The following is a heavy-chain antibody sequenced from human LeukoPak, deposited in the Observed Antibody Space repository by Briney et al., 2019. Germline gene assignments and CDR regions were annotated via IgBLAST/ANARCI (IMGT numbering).Heavy chain of an antibody. CDR1: GGSISSYN. D-gene: IGHD3-22*01. CDR2: IYYTGST. J-gene: IGHJ1*01. CDR3: ARDYSDSSGYSPFQH. Sequence: SETLSLTCTVSGGSISSYNWNWIRQPPGKGLEWIGFIYYTGSTIYNPSLKSRVTIPVDTSKNQFSLRLTSVTAADTAVYYCARDYSDSSGYSPFQHWGQGTLVTVSS. V-gene: IGHV4-59*01.